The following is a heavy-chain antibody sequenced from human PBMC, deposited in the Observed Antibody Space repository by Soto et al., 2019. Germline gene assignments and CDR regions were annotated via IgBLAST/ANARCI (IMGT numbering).Heavy chain of an antibody. CDR3: ARETGGAVTTSVDY. CDR1: GFTFSSYW. D-gene: IGHD4-17*01. CDR2: INSDGSST. J-gene: IGHJ4*02. Sequence: EVQLVESGGGLVQPGGSLRLSCAASGFTFSSYWMHWVRQAPGKGLEWVSRINSDGSSTSYADSVKGRFTISRDNAKNTLYLQMNSLRAEDTAVYYCARETGGAVTTSVDYWGQGTLVTVSS. V-gene: IGHV3-74*01.